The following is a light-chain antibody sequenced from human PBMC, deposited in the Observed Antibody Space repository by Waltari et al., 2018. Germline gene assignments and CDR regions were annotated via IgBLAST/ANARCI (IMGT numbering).Light chain of an antibody. J-gene: IGLJ2*01. Sequence: QSALSQPASVSGSPGQSITISCTGASSDVGGHDYVSWYQQHPGKAPKLIIRDVNNRPSGVSNCVSGSKSGNTASLTISWLQAEDEADYYCSSYSTSSSLILFGEGTKVTVL. CDR1: SSDVGGHDY. CDR2: DVN. CDR3: SSYSTSSSLIL. V-gene: IGLV2-14*03.